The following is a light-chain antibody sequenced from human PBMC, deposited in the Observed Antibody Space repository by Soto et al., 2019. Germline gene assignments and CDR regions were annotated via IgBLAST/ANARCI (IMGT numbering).Light chain of an antibody. CDR3: CSYSTSTTRYL. Sequence: QSVLTQPASVSGSPGQSITISCTGTSSDVGGYTYVSWYQQHPGKAPKLMIYEVSHRPSGISDRFSGSKSGSTASLTISGLQAEDEAGYYCCSYSTSTTRYLFGTGTKVTVL. J-gene: IGLJ1*01. CDR1: SSDVGGYTY. CDR2: EVS. V-gene: IGLV2-14*01.